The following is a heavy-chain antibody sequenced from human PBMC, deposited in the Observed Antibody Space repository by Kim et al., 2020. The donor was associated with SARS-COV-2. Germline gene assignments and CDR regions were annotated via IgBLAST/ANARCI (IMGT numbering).Heavy chain of an antibody. V-gene: IGHV4-39*01. J-gene: IGHJ4*02. CDR3: ARAATANPAVFDS. CDR1: GDSISRNNCY. Sequence: SETLSLTCTVSGDSISRNNCYWDWIRQSPGQGLEWLGSLSYSGSTYYNPALKSRLTMSLDTSKNQFSLTLGSVTAADTAVYYCARAATANPAVFDSWGQGTLVAVSS. CDR2: LSYSGST. D-gene: IGHD2-21*02.